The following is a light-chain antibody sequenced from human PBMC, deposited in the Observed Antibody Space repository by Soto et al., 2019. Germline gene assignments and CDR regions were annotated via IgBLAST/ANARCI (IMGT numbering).Light chain of an antibody. CDR2: STN. CDR1: SGSVSTSYY. Sequence: QAVVTQEPSFSVSPGGTVTLTCGLSSGSVSTSYYPSWYQQTPGQAPRTLIYSTNTRSSGVPDRFSGSILGNKAALTITGAQADDESDYYCVLYMGRGIPNWVFGGGTKHRP. V-gene: IGLV8-61*01. CDR3: VLYMGRGIPNWV. J-gene: IGLJ3*02.